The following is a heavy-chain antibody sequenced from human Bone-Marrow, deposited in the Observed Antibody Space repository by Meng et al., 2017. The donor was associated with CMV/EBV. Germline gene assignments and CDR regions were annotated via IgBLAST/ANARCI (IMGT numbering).Heavy chain of an antibody. CDR2: INPNSGGT. J-gene: IGHJ5*02. CDR3: ARADSSGYYYLPTNWFDP. V-gene: IGHV1-2*02. CDR1: GGTFSSYA. D-gene: IGHD3-22*01. Sequence: ASVKVSCKASGGTFSSYAISWVRQAPGQGLEWMGGINPNSGGTNYAQKFQGRVTMTRDTSISTAYMELSRLRSDDTAVYYCARADSSGYYYLPTNWFDPWGQGTLVTVSS.